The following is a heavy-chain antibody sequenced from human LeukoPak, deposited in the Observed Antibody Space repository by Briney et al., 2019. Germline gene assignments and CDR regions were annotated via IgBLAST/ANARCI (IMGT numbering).Heavy chain of an antibody. CDR1: GFNFNSHG. CDR3: AKDRYGDYGPFDN. CDR2: IPSDGSYT. J-gene: IGHJ3*02. V-gene: IGHV3-30*18. D-gene: IGHD4-17*01. Sequence: TGRSLRLSCAASGFNFNSHGMHWVRQAPGKGLEWVALIPSDGSYTYYADSVKGRFTISRDNSKNTLSLQMNGVRPDDTAVYYCAKDRYGDYGPFDNWGQGTMVTVSS.